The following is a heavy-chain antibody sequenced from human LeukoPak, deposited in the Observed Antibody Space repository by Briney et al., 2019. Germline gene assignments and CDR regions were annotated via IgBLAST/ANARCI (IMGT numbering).Heavy chain of an antibody. CDR1: GYTFTNYY. CDR2: INTNTGNP. V-gene: IGHV7-4-1*02. D-gene: IGHD6-13*01. CDR3: ASGYSSSWYDPSFDY. J-gene: IGHJ4*02. Sequence: GASVKVSCKASGYTFTNYYIHWVRQAPGQGLEWMGWINTNTGNPTYAQGFTGRFVFSLDTSVSTAYLQMSSLKAEDTAVYYCASGYSSSWYDPSFDYWGEGTLVTVSS.